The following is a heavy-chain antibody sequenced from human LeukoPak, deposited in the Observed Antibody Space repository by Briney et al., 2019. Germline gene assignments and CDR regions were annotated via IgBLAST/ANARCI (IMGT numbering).Heavy chain of an antibody. CDR1: GGTFSSYA. D-gene: IGHD4-17*01. J-gene: IGHJ4*02. V-gene: IGHV1-69*01. Sequence: SVKVSCKASGGTFSSYAISWVRQAPGQGLEWMGGIIPIFGTANYAQKFQGRVTITADESTSTAYMELSSLRSEDTAVYYCARDPDYGDYVGIRSTSNYWGQGTLVTVSS. CDR2: IIPIFGTA. CDR3: ARDPDYGDYVGIRSTSNY.